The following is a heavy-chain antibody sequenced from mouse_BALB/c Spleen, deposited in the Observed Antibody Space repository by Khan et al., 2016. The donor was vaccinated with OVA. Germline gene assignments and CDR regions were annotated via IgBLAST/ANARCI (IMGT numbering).Heavy chain of an antibody. CDR2: IDPPNDDS. CDR1: GFNIKDTY. CDR3: ATLYGNPFAF. J-gene: IGHJ3*01. V-gene: IGHV14-3*02. Sequence: VQLQQSGAELVKPGASVKLSCSASGFNIKDTYIHWMKQRPEQGLEWIGRIDPPNDDSKYGPKFQAKATLTADTSSNTAYLQRSSLTSEDTAVYYSATLYGNPFAFWGQGTLVSVSA. D-gene: IGHD2-1*01.